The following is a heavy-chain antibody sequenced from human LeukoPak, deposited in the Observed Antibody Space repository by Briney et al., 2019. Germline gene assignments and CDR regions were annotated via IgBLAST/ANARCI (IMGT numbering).Heavy chain of an antibody. J-gene: IGHJ4*02. V-gene: IGHV3-21*01. CDR1: GFSLSDYT. CDR2: ISATSTYI. CDR3: ARAGDYDTSGYYFDY. Sequence: GGSLRLSCELSGFSLSDYTMNWVRQAPGKGLEWVSSISATSTYIYYADSVKGRFTISRDNARNSLYLQMDGLRPEDTAVYYCARAGDYDTSGYYFDYWGQGTLVTVSS. D-gene: IGHD3-22*01.